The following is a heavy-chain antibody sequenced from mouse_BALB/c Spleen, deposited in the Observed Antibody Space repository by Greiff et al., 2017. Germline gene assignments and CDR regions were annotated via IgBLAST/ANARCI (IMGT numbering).Heavy chain of an antibody. V-gene: IGHV1-4*01. J-gene: IGHJ4*01. CDR2: INPSSGYT. D-gene: IGHD4-1*01. CDR1: GYTFTSYT. CDR3: ARGPLLGAMDY. Sequence: QVQLQQSGAELARPGASVKMSCKASGYTFTSYTMHWVKQRPGQGLEWIGYINPSSGYTNYNQKFKDKATLTADKSSSTAYMQLSSLTSEDSAVYYCARGPLLGAMDYWGQGTSVTVSS.